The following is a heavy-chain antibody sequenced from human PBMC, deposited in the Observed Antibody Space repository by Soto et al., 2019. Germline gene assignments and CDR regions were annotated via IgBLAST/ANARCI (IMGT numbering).Heavy chain of an antibody. CDR1: GGSFSGYY. Sequence: SETLSLTCAVYGGSFSGYYWSWIRQPPGKGLEWIGEINHSGSTNYNPSLKSRVTISVDTSKNQFSLKLSSVTAADTAVYYCARVIYYDFWSGYYPQRYYYYYYMDVWGKGTTVTVSS. D-gene: IGHD3-3*01. CDR3: ARVIYYDFWSGYYPQRYYYYYYMDV. V-gene: IGHV4-34*01. CDR2: INHSGST. J-gene: IGHJ6*03.